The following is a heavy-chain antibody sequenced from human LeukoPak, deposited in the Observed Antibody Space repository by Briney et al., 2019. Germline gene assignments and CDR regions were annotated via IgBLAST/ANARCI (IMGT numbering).Heavy chain of an antibody. CDR3: ARHQTTLGAFDI. CDR2: IYYSGST. J-gene: IGHJ3*02. CDR1: ARSISSSSYY. D-gene: IGHD4-23*01. Sequence: TSQTLSLTCTVSARSISSSSYYWGWIRQPPGKGLEWIGSIYYSGSTYYDPSLKSRVTISVDTSKNQFSVKLSPVTAADTAVSYCARHQTTLGAFDIWGQGTMVTVSS. V-gene: IGHV4-39*01.